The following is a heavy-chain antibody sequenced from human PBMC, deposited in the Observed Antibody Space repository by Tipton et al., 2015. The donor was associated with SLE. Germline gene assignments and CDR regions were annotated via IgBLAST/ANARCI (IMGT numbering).Heavy chain of an antibody. D-gene: IGHD4-23*01. CDR3: ARDRHPLGGYYYYGMDV. J-gene: IGHJ6*02. V-gene: IGHV1-2*06. Sequence: QLVQSGAEVKKPGASVKVSCKASGYTFTGYYMHWVRQAPGQGLEWMGRINPNSGGTNYAQKFQGRVTMTRDTSTSTVYMELSSLRSEDTAVYYCARDRHPLGGYYYYGMDVWGQGTTVTVSS. CDR2: INPNSGGT. CDR1: GYTFTGYY.